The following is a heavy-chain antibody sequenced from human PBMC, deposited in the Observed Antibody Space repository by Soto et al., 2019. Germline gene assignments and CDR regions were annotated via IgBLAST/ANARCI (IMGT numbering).Heavy chain of an antibody. CDR3: AKKYEVYNWNSRFDY. CDR1: GFTFSSYG. J-gene: IGHJ4*02. D-gene: IGHD1-20*01. CDR2: ISYDGGNK. Sequence: GGSLRLSCAASGFTFSSYGMHWVRQAPGKGLEWVAVISYDGGNKYYADSVKGRFTISRDNSKNTLYLQMNSLRAEDTAVYYCAKKYEVYNWNSRFDYWGQGTLVTVSS. V-gene: IGHV3-30*18.